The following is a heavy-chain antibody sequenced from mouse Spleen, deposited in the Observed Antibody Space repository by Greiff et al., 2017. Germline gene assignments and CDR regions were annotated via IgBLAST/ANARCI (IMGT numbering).Heavy chain of an antibody. D-gene: IGHD1-1*01. Sequence: EVQLVESGGDLVKPGGSLKLSCAASGFTFSSYGMSWVRQTPDKRLEWVATISSGGSYTYYPDSVKGRFTISRDNAKNTLYLQMSSLKSEDTAMYYCARHQDTFSSYSYFDVWGTGTTVTVSS. CDR3: ARHQDTFSSYSYFDV. CDR1: GFTFSSYG. J-gene: IGHJ1*03. CDR2: ISSGGSYT. V-gene: IGHV5-6*01.